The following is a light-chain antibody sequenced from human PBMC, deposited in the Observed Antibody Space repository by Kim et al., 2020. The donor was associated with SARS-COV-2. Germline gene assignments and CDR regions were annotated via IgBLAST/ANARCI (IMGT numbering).Light chain of an antibody. V-gene: IGKV1-9*01. CDR1: QGISSY. Sequence: ASVGDRVTITCRASQGISSYLVWYQQKSGKAPKLLMYAASTLQGGVPSRFSGSGSGTEFTLTISSLQPEDFATYYCEQLYTYPLTFGGGTKVDIK. CDR3: EQLYTYPLT. CDR2: AAS. J-gene: IGKJ4*01.